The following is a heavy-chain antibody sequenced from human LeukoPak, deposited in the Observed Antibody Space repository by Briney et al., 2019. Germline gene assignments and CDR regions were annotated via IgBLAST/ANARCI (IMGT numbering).Heavy chain of an antibody. V-gene: IGHV3-21*01. CDR3: AREYGSRRGLWAFDI. CDR2: ISSSSRYI. CDR1: GFTFSTYS. D-gene: IGHD3-10*01. J-gene: IGHJ3*02. Sequence: GRFLRLSCAASGFTFSTYSMNWVRQAPGKGLEWVSSISSSSRYIYYADSVKGRFTISRDNAKNSLYLQMNSLRAEDTAVYYCAREYGSRRGLWAFDIWGHGTMVTVSS.